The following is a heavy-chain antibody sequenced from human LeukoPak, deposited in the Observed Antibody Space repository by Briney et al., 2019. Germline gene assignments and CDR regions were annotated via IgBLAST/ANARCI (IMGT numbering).Heavy chain of an antibody. D-gene: IGHD3-10*01. Sequence: GGSLRLSCAASGFTFSSYGMSWVRQAPGKGLEWVSAISGSGGSTYYADSVKGRFTISRDNSKNTLYLQMNSLRAEDTAVYYCAKEALTYYYGSGSHEIPYWGQGTLVTVSS. CDR1: GFTFSSYG. CDR3: AKEALTYYYGSGSHEIPY. V-gene: IGHV3-23*01. J-gene: IGHJ4*02. CDR2: ISGSGGST.